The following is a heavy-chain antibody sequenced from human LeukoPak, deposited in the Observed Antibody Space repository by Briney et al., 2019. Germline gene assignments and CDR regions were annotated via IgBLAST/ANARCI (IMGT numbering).Heavy chain of an antibody. V-gene: IGHV4-38-2*02. J-gene: IGHJ3*02. Sequence: PSETLSLTCTISGYSISSGYYWGWIRQPPGKGLEWIGSIYHSGNTYYNPSLKSRLTISVDTSKNQLSLKLSSVTAADTAVYHCARPLFDYDSSDLDDAFDIWGQGTMVTVSS. CDR3: ARPLFDYDSSDLDDAFDI. D-gene: IGHD3-22*01. CDR1: GYSISSGYY. CDR2: IYHSGNT.